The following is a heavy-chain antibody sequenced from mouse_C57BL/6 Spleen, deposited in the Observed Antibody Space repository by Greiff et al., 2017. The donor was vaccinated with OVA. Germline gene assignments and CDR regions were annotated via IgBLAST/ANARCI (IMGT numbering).Heavy chain of an antibody. CDR3: ARARDYGNYLWFAY. CDR1: GYTFTSYW. J-gene: IGHJ3*01. CDR2: IDPSDSYT. D-gene: IGHD2-1*01. Sequence: VQLQQPGAELVMPGASVKLSCKASGYTFTSYWMHWVKQRPGQGLEWIGEIDPSDSYTNYNQKFKGKSTLTVDKSSSTAYMQLSSLTSEDSAVYYCARARDYGNYLWFAYWGQGTLVTVSA. V-gene: IGHV1-69*01.